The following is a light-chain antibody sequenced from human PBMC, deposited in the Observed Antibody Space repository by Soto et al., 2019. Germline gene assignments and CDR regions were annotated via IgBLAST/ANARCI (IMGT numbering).Light chain of an antibody. J-gene: IGLJ1*01. V-gene: IGLV2-14*03. CDR3: VSFTTSRSYV. CDR2: DVA. CDR1: SSDIGGSDH. Sequence: QSALTQPASVSDSPGQSITISCTGTSSDIGGSDHVSWYRQYPGEAPKLIIYDVANRPSGVSHRFSGSKSGNTASLIISGLQREDEADYHCVSFTTSRSYVFGTGTKLTVL.